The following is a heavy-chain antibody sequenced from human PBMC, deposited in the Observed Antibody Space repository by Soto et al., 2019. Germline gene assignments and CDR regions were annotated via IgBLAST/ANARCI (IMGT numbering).Heavy chain of an antibody. V-gene: IGHV3-73*02. CDR2: IRSKANSYAT. Sequence: EVQLVESGGGLVQPGGSLKLSCAASGFTFSDSAMHWVRQASGKGLEWVGRIRSKANSYATAYAASVKGRFTISRDDSKNTAYLQMNSLKTEGTAVYYCTRQLGYCTGTSCYAAGYYYGMDVWGQGTTVTVSS. D-gene: IGHD2-2*01. J-gene: IGHJ6*02. CDR3: TRQLGYCTGTSCYAAGYYYGMDV. CDR1: GFTFSDSA.